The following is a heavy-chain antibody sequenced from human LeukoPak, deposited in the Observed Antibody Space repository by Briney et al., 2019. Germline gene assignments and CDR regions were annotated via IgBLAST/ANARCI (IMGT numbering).Heavy chain of an antibody. V-gene: IGHV3-7*01. CDR3: ARGRDYDSSGYYFDAFDI. Sequence: PGGSLRLSCAASGFTFSSYWMNWARQAPGKGLEWVASINHNGNVNYYVDSVKGRFTISRDNAKNSLYLQMNSLRAEDTAVYYCARGRDYDSSGYYFDAFDIWGQGTMVTVSS. J-gene: IGHJ3*02. CDR2: INHNGNVN. D-gene: IGHD3-22*01. CDR1: GFTFSSYW.